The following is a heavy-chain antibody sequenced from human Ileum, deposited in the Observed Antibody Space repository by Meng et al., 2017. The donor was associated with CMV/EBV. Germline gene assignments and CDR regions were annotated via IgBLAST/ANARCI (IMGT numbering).Heavy chain of an antibody. CDR3: ARDLWSGSSDYFDY. V-gene: IGHV1-2*02. CDR2: INPKNGGT. J-gene: IGHJ4*02. CDR1: GYTFIDYD. D-gene: IGHD3-3*01. Sequence: QVQLGLSGAEVKKPGASVKFSCTASGYTFIDYDIQWVRQAPGQGLEWMGWINPKNGGTLYAQKFQGRVTMTRDTSINTVYMELNRLTSDDAAVYFCARDLWSGSSDYFDYWGQGTLVTVSS.